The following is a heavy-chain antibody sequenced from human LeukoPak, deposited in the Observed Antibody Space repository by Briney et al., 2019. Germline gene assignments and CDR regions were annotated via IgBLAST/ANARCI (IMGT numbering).Heavy chain of an antibody. V-gene: IGHV1-69*13. CDR1: GGTFSSYA. J-gene: IGHJ4*02. CDR3: ARFDATTIMSY. Sequence: SVKVSCKASGGTFSSYAISWVRQAPGQGLEWMGGIIPIFGTANYAQEFQGRVTITADESTSTAYMELSSLRSEDTAVYYCARFDATTIMSYWGQGTLVTVSS. D-gene: IGHD1-26*01. CDR2: IIPIFGTA.